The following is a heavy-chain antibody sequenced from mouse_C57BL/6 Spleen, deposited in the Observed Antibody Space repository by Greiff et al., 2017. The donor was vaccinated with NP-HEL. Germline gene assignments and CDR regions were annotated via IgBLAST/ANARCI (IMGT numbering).Heavy chain of an antibody. CDR2: INPSTGGT. CDR3: ARSSQPAWFAY. Sequence: VQLKESGPELVKPGASVKISCKASGYSFTGYYMNWVKQSPEKSLEWIGEINPSTGGTTYNQKFKAKATLTVDKSSSTAYMQLKSLTSEDSAVYYCARSSQPAWFAYWGQGTLVTVSA. CDR1: GYSFTGYY. V-gene: IGHV1-42*01. J-gene: IGHJ3*01. D-gene: IGHD6-1*01.